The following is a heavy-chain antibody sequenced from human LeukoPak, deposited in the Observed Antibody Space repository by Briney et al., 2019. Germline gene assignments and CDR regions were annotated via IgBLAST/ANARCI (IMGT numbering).Heavy chain of an antibody. J-gene: IGHJ4*02. Sequence: ASVKVSCKASGYTVTGHYLHWVRQAPGQGLEWMGWINPNSGVTNYAQKFQGRVTMTRDTSINTAYMELHSLSPDDTAMYYCAKDAYSGFSSSYNMDSWGQGTLVTVYS. CDR2: INPNSGVT. D-gene: IGHD5-18*01. CDR3: AKDAYSGFSSSYNMDS. V-gene: IGHV1-2*02. CDR1: GYTVTGHY.